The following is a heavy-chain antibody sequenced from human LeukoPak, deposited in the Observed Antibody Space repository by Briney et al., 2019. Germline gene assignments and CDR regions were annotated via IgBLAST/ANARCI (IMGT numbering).Heavy chain of an antibody. D-gene: IGHD6-13*01. J-gene: IGHJ5*02. Sequence: KTGGSLRLSCAASGLTFSSYAMSWVRQAPGKGLEWVSAISGSGSRTYYADSVKGRFTISRDNSKNILYLRINSLRADDTAVYYCAKEVVVSVAVGTVGFDPWGQGTLVIVSS. CDR1: GLTFSSYA. CDR2: ISGSGSRT. V-gene: IGHV3-23*01. CDR3: AKEVVVSVAVGTVGFDP.